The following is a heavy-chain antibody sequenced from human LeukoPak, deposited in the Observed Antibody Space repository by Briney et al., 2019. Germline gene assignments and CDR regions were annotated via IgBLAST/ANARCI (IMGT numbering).Heavy chain of an antibody. CDR2: IYTSGST. D-gene: IGHD2-8*01. CDR1: GGSISSYY. CDR3: ASILYPDAFDI. Sequence: PSETLFLTCTVSGGSISSYYWSWIRQPPGKGLEWIGYIYTSGSTNYNPSLKSRVTISVDTSKNQFSLKLSSVTAADTAVYYCASILYPDAFDIWGQGTMVTVSS. J-gene: IGHJ3*02. V-gene: IGHV4-4*09.